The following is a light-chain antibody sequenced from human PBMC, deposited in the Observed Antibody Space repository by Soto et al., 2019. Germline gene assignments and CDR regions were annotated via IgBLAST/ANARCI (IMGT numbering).Light chain of an antibody. CDR1: TSNLGSNT. Sequence: QSVLTQTPSASGTPGQRVTISCSGRTSNLGSNTVHWYQQLPGTAPKRLIHSNNQRPSGVPDRFSGSKSGTSASLAISGLQSGDEADYYCATWDDSLNAYVFGTGTKLTVL. CDR2: SNN. J-gene: IGLJ1*01. CDR3: ATWDDSLNAYV. V-gene: IGLV1-44*01.